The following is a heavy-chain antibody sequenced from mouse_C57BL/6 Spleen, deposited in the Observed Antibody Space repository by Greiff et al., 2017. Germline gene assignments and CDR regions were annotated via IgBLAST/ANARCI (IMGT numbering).Heavy chain of an antibody. CDR2: IRLKSENYAT. J-gene: IGHJ3*01. D-gene: IGHD4-1*01. V-gene: IGHV6-3*01. CDR1: GFTFSNYW. CDR3: TNWTFAY. Sequence: EVMLVESGGGLVQPGGSMQLSGVASGFTFSNYWMNWVRLSPEMGLECVAQIRLKSENYATHYAESVKGRFTISRDDSNSSVYLQMNNLRAEDTGIYYCTNWTFAYWRQGTLVTVSA.